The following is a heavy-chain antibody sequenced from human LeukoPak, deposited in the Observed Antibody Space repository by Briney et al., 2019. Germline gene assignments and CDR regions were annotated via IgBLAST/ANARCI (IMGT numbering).Heavy chain of an antibody. CDR2: ISYDGSSE. D-gene: IGHD2-8*01. Sequence: GGSLRLSCAASGFTFSSYGMHWVRQAPGKGLEWMAVISYDGSSEYYADSVKGRFTISRDNSKNTLYLQMSSLRAEDTAVYYCASDYVDDIPMIKDYWGQGTLVTVSS. V-gene: IGHV3-30*03. CDR1: GFTFSSYG. CDR3: ASDYVDDIPMIKDY. J-gene: IGHJ4*02.